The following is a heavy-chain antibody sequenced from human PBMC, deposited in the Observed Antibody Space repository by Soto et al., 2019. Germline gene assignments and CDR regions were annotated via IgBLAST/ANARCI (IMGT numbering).Heavy chain of an antibody. CDR2: ISGSAGST. CDR1: GFTFSSSA. J-gene: IGHJ5*02. D-gene: IGHD1-7*01. Sequence: EVQLLESGGGLVQPGGSLRLSCAASGFTFSSSAMSWVRQAPGKGLEWVSTISGSAGSTYYTDSVKGRCTLSRDNSKNTLFLQMKSLRGEDTAVYFCAQGVAPRGWNCDHWGRGTLVTVSS. V-gene: IGHV3-23*01. CDR3: AQGVAPRGWNCDH.